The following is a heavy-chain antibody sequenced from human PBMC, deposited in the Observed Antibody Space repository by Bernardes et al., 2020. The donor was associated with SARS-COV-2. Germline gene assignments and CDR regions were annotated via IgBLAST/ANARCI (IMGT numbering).Heavy chain of an antibody. CDR3: TIDRSGTSRGMLDS. D-gene: IGHD3-16*01. Sequence: SETLSLTCAVSGGSISSSNWCCWFRQPPWKGLEWIGEINNSRSTYYNPSLASRVTISVDKSKNQFSLELKSVTAADTARYYCTIDRSGTSRGMLDSCGQGPPVTGSS. J-gene: IGHJ5*01. CDR2: INNSRST. V-gene: IGHV4-4*02. CDR1: GGSISSSNW.